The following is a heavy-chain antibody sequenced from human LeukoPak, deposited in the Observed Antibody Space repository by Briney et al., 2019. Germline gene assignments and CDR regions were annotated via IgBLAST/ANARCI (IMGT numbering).Heavy chain of an antibody. CDR2: ISWNSGSI. V-gene: IGHV3-9*03. J-gene: IGHJ4*02. CDR3: AKGAAGTGQYYFDY. Sequence: GGSLRLSCAASGFTFDDYAMHWVRQAPGKGLEWVSGISWNSGSIGYADSVKGRFTISRDNAKNSLYLQMNSLRAEDMALYYCAKGAAGTGQYYFDYWGQGTLVTVSS. CDR1: GFTFDDYA. D-gene: IGHD6-13*01.